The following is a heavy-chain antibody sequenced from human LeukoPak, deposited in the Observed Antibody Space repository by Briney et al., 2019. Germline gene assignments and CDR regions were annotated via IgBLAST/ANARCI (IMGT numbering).Heavy chain of an antibody. D-gene: IGHD7-27*01. CDR1: GFTFSSYE. CDR2: ISSSGSTI. CDR3: ARDGDLAPDVPFDY. V-gene: IGHV3-48*03. Sequence: PGGSLRLSCAASGFTFSSYEMNWVRQAPGKGLEWVSYISSSGSTIYYVDSVKGRFTISRDNAKNSLYLQMSSLRAEDTAVYYCARDGDLAPDVPFDYWGQGTLVTVSS. J-gene: IGHJ4*02.